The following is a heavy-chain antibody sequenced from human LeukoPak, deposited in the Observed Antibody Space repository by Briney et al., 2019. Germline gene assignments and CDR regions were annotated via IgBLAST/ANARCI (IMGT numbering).Heavy chain of an antibody. Sequence: GGSLRLSCVASGFTFSSYGMHWVRQAPGKGLEWVAVISYDGSNKYYADSVKGRFTISRDNSKNTLYLQMNSLRAEDTAVYYCAKDLGRHSTYYMDVWGKGTTVTVSS. CDR3: AKDLGRHSTYYMDV. J-gene: IGHJ6*03. CDR1: GFTFSSYG. D-gene: IGHD5/OR15-5a*01. V-gene: IGHV3-33*05. CDR2: ISYDGSNK.